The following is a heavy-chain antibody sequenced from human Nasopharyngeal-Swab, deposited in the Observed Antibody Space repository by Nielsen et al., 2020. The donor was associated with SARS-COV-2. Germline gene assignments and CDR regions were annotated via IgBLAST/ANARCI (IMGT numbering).Heavy chain of an antibody. V-gene: IGHV4-59*08. CDR1: GGPTSSYY. D-gene: IGHD3-3*01. CDR2: SSYSGST. Sequence: SQTFPPTCTASGGPTSSYYWSWFRQPPGKGLEWIGYSSYSGSTNYNPSLKSRVTISVDTSKNQFSLKLSSVTAADTAVYYCARHSGLYDFWSGYSMVDYWGQGTLVTVSS. J-gene: IGHJ4*02. CDR3: ARHSGLYDFWSGYSMVDY.